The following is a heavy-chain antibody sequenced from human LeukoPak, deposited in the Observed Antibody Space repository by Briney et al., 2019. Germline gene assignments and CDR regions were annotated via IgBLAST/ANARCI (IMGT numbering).Heavy chain of an antibody. Sequence: SETLSLTCAVSGGSIISSSYNWGWVRQPPGKGLEWIGTIYHSGTTYYNPSLKSRVTISVDTSKNQFFLKLSSVTAADTAVYYCARLPTGYPNWFDPWGQGSLVTVSS. V-gene: IGHV4-39*01. D-gene: IGHD3-9*01. CDR2: IYHSGTT. J-gene: IGHJ5*02. CDR3: ARLPTGYPNWFDP. CDR1: GGSIISSSYN.